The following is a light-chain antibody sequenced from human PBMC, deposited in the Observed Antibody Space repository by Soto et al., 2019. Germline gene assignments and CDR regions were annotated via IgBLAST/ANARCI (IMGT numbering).Light chain of an antibody. J-gene: IGLJ2*01. CDR2: STN. CDR1: SGSVSTSYY. Sequence: QTVVTQEPSFSVSPGGTVTLTCGLSSGSVSTSYYPSWYQQTPGQAPRTLIYSTNTRSSGVPDRFSGSILGNKAALTITGAQADDESDYYWVLYMGSGISVFGGGTKVTVL. V-gene: IGLV8-61*01. CDR3: VLYMGSGISV.